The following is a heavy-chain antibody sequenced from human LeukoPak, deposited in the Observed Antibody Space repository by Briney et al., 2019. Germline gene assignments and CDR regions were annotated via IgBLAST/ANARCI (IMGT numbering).Heavy chain of an antibody. CDR1: GYTFTGYY. V-gene: IGHV1-2*04. D-gene: IGHD3-22*01. CDR2: INPNSGGT. Sequence: ASVKVSCKASGYTFTGYYMHWVRQAPGQGLEWMGWINPNSGGTNYAQKFQGWVTMTRDTSISTAYMELSRLRSDDTAAYYCASFGSYYYDSSGSYYFDYWGQGTLVTVSS. CDR3: ASFGSYYYDSSGSYYFDY. J-gene: IGHJ4*02.